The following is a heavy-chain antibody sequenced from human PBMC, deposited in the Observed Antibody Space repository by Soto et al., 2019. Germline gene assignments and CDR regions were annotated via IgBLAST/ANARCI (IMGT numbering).Heavy chain of an antibody. CDR2: IYYSGST. D-gene: IGHD3-22*01. CDR1: GGSIRSYY. Sequence: LSLTCTVSGGSIRSYYWSWIRQPTGKGLEWIGYIYYSGSTNYNPSLKSRVTISVDTSKNQFSLKLSSVTAADTAVYYCARHYYYDSRAFDYWGQGTLVTVSS. CDR3: ARHYYYDSRAFDY. V-gene: IGHV4-59*01. J-gene: IGHJ4*02.